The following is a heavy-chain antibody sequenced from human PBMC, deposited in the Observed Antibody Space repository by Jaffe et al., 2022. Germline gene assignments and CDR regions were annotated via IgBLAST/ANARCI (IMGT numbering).Heavy chain of an antibody. D-gene: IGHD3-10*01. V-gene: IGHV3-48*01. Sequence: EVQLVESGGGLVQPGGSLRLSCAASGFTFSSYSMNWVRQAPGKGLEWVSYISSSSSTIYYADSVKGRFTISRDNAKNSLYLQMNSLRAEDTAVYYCARGPLLSFGITMVLRDYYYYMDVWGKGTTVTVSS. J-gene: IGHJ6*03. CDR1: GFTFSSYS. CDR2: ISSSSSTI. CDR3: ARGPLLSFGITMVLRDYYYYMDV.